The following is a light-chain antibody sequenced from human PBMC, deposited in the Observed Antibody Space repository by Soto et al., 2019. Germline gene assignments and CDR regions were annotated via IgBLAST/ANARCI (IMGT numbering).Light chain of an antibody. CDR1: QSVSSSY. J-gene: IGKJ1*01. Sequence: EIVLTQSPGTLSLSPGERATLSCRASQSVSSSYLGWYQQKPGQAPRLFIYDASTRATGIPARFSGSGSGTDFTLTISSMQPDLFATYHRQQNSTYPWTFGQGTKV. V-gene: IGKV3-20*01. CDR2: DAS. CDR3: QQNSTYPWT.